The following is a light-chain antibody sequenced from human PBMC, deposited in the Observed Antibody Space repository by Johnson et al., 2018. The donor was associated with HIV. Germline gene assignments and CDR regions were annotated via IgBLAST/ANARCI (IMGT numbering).Light chain of an antibody. Sequence: QSVLTQPPSVSAAPGQKVTISCSGSSSNIGNNYVSWYQQLPGTAPKLLIYDNNKRPSGIPDRFSGSKSGTSATLGITGLQTGDEADYYCGTWDSSLSAEVFGPATKVTVL. CDR2: DNN. V-gene: IGLV1-51*01. CDR3: GTWDSSLSAEV. J-gene: IGLJ1*01. CDR1: SSNIGNNY.